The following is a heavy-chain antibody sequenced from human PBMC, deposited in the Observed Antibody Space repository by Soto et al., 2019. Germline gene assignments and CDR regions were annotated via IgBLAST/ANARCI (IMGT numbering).Heavy chain of an antibody. D-gene: IGHD6-13*01. J-gene: IGHJ4*02. CDR1: GFTFSSYG. V-gene: IGHV3-21*01. CDR3: ARVRAAAVKYFDY. CDR2: ISSSSSSYI. Sequence: GGSLRLSCAASGFTFSSYGMNWVRQAPGKGLEWVSSISSSSSSYIYYADSVKGRFTISRDNAKNSLYLQMNSLRAEDTAVYYCARVRAAAVKYFDYWGQGTLVTVSS.